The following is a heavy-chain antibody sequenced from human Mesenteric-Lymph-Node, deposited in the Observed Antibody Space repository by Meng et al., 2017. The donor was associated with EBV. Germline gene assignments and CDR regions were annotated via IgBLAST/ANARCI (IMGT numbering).Heavy chain of an antibody. J-gene: IGHJ4*02. V-gene: IGHV1-24*01. D-gene: IGHD3-16*02. Sequence: QVQVVQSGAEVKKPGASVKVSCKVSGYTLTEVSTHWVRQAPGKGLEWMGGFDPEDDEAIHAQKFQGRVTMTEDTYTDTAYMELSSLRSEDTAVYYCVTGKGFGGVIADSPYFDYWGQGTLVTVSS. CDR2: FDPEDDEA. CDR3: VTGKGFGGVIADSPYFDY. CDR1: GYTLTEVS.